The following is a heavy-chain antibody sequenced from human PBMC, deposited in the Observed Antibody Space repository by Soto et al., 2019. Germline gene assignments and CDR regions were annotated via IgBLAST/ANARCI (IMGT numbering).Heavy chain of an antibody. D-gene: IGHD6-6*01. J-gene: IGHJ6*02. CDR2: IYSSGST. V-gene: IGHV4-59*01. Sequence: SETLSLTCTVSGGSISGYYWSWIRQPPGEGLEWIGYIYSSGSTNYNPSLKSRVTISVDTSKNQFSLKLSSVTAADTAVYYCARGTEVDSSSAPGLDYYYYYGMDVWGQGTTVTVSS. CDR3: ARGTEVDSSSAPGLDYYYYYGMDV. CDR1: GGSISGYY.